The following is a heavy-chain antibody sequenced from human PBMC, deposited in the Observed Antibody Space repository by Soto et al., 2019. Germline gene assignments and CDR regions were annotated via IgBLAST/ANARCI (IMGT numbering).Heavy chain of an antibody. D-gene: IGHD3-16*02. CDR1: GYTFTSYY. Sequence: ASVKVSCKASGYTFTSYYMHWVRQAPGQGLEWMGIINPSGSSTSYAQKFQGRVTMTRDTSTSTVYMELSSLRSEDTAVYYCAREYDYVWGSYRSFGYFDYWGQGTLVTVSS. CDR3: AREYDYVWGSYRSFGYFDY. V-gene: IGHV1-46*01. CDR2: INPSGSST. J-gene: IGHJ4*02.